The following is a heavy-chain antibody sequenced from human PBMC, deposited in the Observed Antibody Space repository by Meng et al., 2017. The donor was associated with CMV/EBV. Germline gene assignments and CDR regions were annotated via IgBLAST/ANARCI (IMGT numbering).Heavy chain of an antibody. J-gene: IGHJ6*02. CDR1: GGSISSSSYY. CDR3: ARAYGKYYYYYYGMDV. V-gene: IGHV4-39*01. D-gene: IGHD3-10*01. CDR2: IYYSVST. Sequence: SETLSPTCTVSGGSISSSSYYWGWIRQPPGKGLEWICSIYYSVSTYYNPSLKSRVTISVDTSKNQFSLKLSSVTAADTAVYYCARAYGKYYYYYYGMDVWGQGTTVTVSS.